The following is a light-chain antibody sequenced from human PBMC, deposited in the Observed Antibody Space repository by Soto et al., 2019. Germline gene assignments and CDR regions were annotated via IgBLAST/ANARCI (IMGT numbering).Light chain of an antibody. CDR1: QSVSSN. V-gene: IGKV3-15*01. J-gene: IGKJ4*01. CDR2: GAS. Sequence: ETVMTQSPATLSVSPGERATLSCRASQSVSSNLAWYQQRPGQAPGLLIYGASTRAAGIPARFSGSGSGTEFTLTISSLQSEDFAVYYCQQYNNWPLTFGGGTKVGIK. CDR3: QQYNNWPLT.